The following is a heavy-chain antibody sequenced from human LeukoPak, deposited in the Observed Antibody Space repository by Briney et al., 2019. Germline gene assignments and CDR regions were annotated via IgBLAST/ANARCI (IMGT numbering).Heavy chain of an antibody. D-gene: IGHD5-18*01. CDR2: IYYGGST. V-gene: IGHV4-39*01. J-gene: IGHJ4*02. Sequence: SETLSLTCTVSGGSISSSSYYWGWIRQPPGKGLEWIGSIYYGGSTYYNPSLKSRVTISVDTSKNQFSLKLSSVTAADTAVYYCASSVDTAMVASGVFDYWGQGTLVTVSS. CDR1: GGSISSSSYY. CDR3: ASSVDTAMVASGVFDY.